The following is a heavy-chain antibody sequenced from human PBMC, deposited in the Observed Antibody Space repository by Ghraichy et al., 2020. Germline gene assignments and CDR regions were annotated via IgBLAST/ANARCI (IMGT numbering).Heavy chain of an antibody. V-gene: IGHV3-9*01. CDR2: ISWNGGRI. J-gene: IGHJ4*02. CDR1: GFTFDDYG. D-gene: IGHD6-19*01. Sequence: GGSLRLSCAASGFTFDDYGMHWVRQAAGKGLEWVSGISWNGGRIAYADSAKGRFTISRDNAKNSLYLQMNSLRAGDTVLYYCVKDMTVAGTTFDYWGQGTQVTVSS. CDR3: VKDMTVAGTTFDY.